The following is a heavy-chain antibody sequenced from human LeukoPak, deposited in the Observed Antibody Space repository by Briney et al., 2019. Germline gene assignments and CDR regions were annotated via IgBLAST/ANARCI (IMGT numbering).Heavy chain of an antibody. D-gene: IGHD6-19*01. CDR3: ARDIRYSSGYFDY. V-gene: IGHV1-2*02. CDR2: INPNSGGT. Sequence: GASVKVSCKASGYTFTGYYMHWVRQASGQGLEWMGWINPNSGGTNYAQKFQGRVTMTRDTSISTAYMELSRLRSDDTAVYYCARDIRYSSGYFDYWGQGTLVTVSS. J-gene: IGHJ4*02. CDR1: GYTFTGYY.